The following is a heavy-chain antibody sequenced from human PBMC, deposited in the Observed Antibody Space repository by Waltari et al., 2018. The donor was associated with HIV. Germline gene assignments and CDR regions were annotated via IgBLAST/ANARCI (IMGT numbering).Heavy chain of an antibody. CDR3: AREDLLYCGGDCYPGDY. D-gene: IGHD2-21*02. CDR2: IWYDGSNK. CDR1: GFTFSSYG. J-gene: IGHJ4*02. V-gene: IGHV3-33*01. Sequence: QVQLVESGGGVVQPGRSLRLSCAASGFTFSSYGLRWVRQAPGKGLEWVAVIWYDGSNKYYADSVKGRFTISRDNSKNTLYLQMNSLRAEDTAVYYCAREDLLYCGGDCYPGDYWGQGTLVTVSS.